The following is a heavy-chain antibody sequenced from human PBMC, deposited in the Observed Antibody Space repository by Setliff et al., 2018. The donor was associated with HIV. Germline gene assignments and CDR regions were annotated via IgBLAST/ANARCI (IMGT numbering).Heavy chain of an antibody. D-gene: IGHD5-12*01. V-gene: IGHV4-59*08. CDR2: IFYTGST. J-gene: IGHJ3*02. Sequence: SETLSLTCTVSDVSISAYYWSWIRQPPGKGLEWIGDIFYTGSTNYNPSLKSRVTISIDTSKNQFSLKLTSVTAADTAVYFCARVVPREVAPGGFDIWGQGTMVTVSS. CDR1: DVSISAYY. CDR3: ARVVPREVAPGGFDI.